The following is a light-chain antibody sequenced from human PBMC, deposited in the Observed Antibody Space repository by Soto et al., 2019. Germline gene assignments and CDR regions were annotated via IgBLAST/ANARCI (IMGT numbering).Light chain of an antibody. CDR3: SSYTSSIKV. Sequence: QSVLTQPASVSGSPGQSITISCTGTNSDVGGYNYVSWYQQHPGKAPKLMIYDVSNRPSGVSNRFSGSKSGNTASLTISGLQAVDEADYYCSSYTSSIKVFGTGTKVTVL. J-gene: IGLJ1*01. CDR2: DVS. V-gene: IGLV2-14*01. CDR1: NSDVGGYNY.